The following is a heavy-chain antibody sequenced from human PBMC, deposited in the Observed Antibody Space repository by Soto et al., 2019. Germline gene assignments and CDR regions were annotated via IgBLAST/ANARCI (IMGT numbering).Heavy chain of an antibody. J-gene: IGHJ6*03. V-gene: IGHV5-51*01. D-gene: IGHD4-17*01. CDR3: VSTTRKGGYYYYYMDV. Sequence: PGESLKISCKGSGYSFTSYWIGWVRQMPGKGLEWMGIIYPGDSDTRYSPSFQGQVTISADKSISTAYLQWSSLKASDTAMYYWVSTTRKGGYYYYYMDVWGKGTTVTVSS. CDR1: GYSFTSYW. CDR2: IYPGDSDT.